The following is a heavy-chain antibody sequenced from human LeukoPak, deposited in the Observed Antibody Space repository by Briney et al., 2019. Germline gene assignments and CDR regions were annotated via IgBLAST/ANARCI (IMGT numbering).Heavy chain of an antibody. CDR1: GGSIISSNW. CDR2: VFHSGST. J-gene: IGHJ4*02. Sequence: PSGTLSLTCAVSGGSIISSNWWSWVRQPPGKGLEWIGEVFHSGSTNYSPSLRSRVTISVDKSWNQFSLKLHSVTAADTAVYFCARGGGTPTTVVTPFDYWGQGTLVTVSA. CDR3: ARGGGTPTTVVTPFDY. V-gene: IGHV4-4*02. D-gene: IGHD4-23*01.